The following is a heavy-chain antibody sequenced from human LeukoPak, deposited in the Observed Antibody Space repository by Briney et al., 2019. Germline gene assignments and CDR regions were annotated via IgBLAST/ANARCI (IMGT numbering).Heavy chain of an antibody. J-gene: IGHJ4*02. CDR2: IKYDGSEK. V-gene: IGHV3-7*01. D-gene: IGHD1/OR15-1a*01. Sequence: PGGSLRLSCTASGLSFSGQWMNWVRQSPGQGLEWVANIKYDGSEKYYVDSVKGRFTISREDAKNSLSLQMDSVRPEDTAVYYCAFNNNFKYWGQGTLAIVSS. CDR1: GLSFSGQW. CDR3: AFNNNFKY.